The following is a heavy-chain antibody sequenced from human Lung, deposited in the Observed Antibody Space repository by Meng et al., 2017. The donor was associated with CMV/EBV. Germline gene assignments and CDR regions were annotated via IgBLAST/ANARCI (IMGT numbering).Heavy chain of an antibody. V-gene: IGHV1-2*02. CDR2: INPNSGGT. J-gene: IGHJ4*02. Sequence: ASVXVSXKASGYTFTGYYMHWVRQAPGQGLEWMGWINPNSGGTNYAQKFQGRVTMTRDTSISTAYMELSRLRSDDTAVYYCARDPPEDFWSGYYTNGTDYWGQGTLVTVSS. D-gene: IGHD3-3*01. CDR3: ARDPPEDFWSGYYTNGTDY. CDR1: GYTFTGYY.